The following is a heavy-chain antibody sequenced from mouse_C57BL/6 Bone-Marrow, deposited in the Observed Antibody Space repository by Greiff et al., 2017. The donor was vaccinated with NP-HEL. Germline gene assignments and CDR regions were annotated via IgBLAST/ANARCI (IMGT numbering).Heavy chain of an antibody. V-gene: IGHV5-12*01. CDR1: GFTFSDYY. CDR2: ISNGGGST. CDR3: ARHRWDGVPYGVDY. J-gene: IGHJ4*01. Sequence: EVKLVESGGGLVQPGGSLKLSCAASGFTFSDYYMYWVRQTPEKRLEWVAYISNGGGSTYYPDTVKGRFTISRDNAKNTLYLQMSRLKSEDTAMYYCARHRWDGVPYGVDYWGQGTSVTVSS. D-gene: IGHD4-1*01.